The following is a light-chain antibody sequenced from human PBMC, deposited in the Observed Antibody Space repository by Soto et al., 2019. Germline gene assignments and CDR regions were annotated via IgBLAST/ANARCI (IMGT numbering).Light chain of an antibody. V-gene: IGKV3D-20*02. CDR2: DTS. J-gene: IGKJ1*01. Sequence: EIGLRQSLATVSLSPGERATLSCRASQSISNNLAWYQQKPGQAPSLVISDTSIRATGIPDRFSGSGSGTDFSLIIGRLEPEDFAVYICQQYGASPWTFGQGTKVDIK. CDR3: QQYGASPWT. CDR1: QSISNN.